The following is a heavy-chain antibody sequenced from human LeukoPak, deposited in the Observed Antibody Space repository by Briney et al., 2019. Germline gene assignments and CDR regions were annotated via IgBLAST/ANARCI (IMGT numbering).Heavy chain of an antibody. Sequence: PGGSLRLSCTTSGFTFTNFPIHWVRQAPGKGLEWVAVITYDGNNKYYADSVKDRFTLSRDTSKNTLYLQMNSLRTEDTATYYCARGCGSASVDYWGQGTPVTVSS. CDR2: ITYDGNNK. CDR3: ARGCGSASVDY. V-gene: IGHV3-30-3*01. J-gene: IGHJ4*02. D-gene: IGHD6-6*01. CDR1: GFTFTNFP.